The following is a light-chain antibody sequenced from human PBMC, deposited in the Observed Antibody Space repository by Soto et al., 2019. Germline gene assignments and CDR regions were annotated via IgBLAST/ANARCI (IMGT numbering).Light chain of an antibody. Sequence: ALTQPRSVSGSPGQSVTISCTGTSSDVGGYNYVSWYQQHPGKAPKLMIYDVSKRPSGVPDRFSGSKSGNTAPLTISGLQAEDEADYYCCSYAGSYTFYVFGTGTKVTVL. V-gene: IGLV2-11*01. CDR2: DVS. CDR3: CSYAGSYTFYV. J-gene: IGLJ1*01. CDR1: SSDVGGYNY.